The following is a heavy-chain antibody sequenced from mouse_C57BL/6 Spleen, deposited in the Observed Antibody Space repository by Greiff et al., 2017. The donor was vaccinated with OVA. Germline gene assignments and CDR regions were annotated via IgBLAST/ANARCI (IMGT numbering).Heavy chain of an antibody. D-gene: IGHD2-2*01. V-gene: IGHV1-55*01. J-gene: IGHJ2*01. CDR2: IYPGSGST. CDR1: GYTFTSYW. Sequence: VQLQQPGAELVKPGASVKMSCKASGYTFTSYWITWVKQRPGHGLEWIGDIYPGSGSTNYNEKFKSKATLTVDTSSSPAYMQLSSLTSEDSAVYYCARRVYYGYDGYYFDYWGQGTTLTVAS. CDR3: ARRVYYGYDGYYFDY.